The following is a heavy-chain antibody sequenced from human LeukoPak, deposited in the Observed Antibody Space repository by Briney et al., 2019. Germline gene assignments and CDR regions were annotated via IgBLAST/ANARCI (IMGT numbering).Heavy chain of an antibody. Sequence: GGSLRLSCAASGFTFSDYGMHWVRQAPGKGLEWVAFIRNDGSNYYHADSVKGRFTISRDNSKNTLYLQMNSLRAEDTAVYYCAKKGYYDGSGYYMYYFDHWGQGTLVTVSS. D-gene: IGHD3-22*01. V-gene: IGHV3-30*02. J-gene: IGHJ4*02. CDR1: GFTFSDYG. CDR2: IRNDGSNY. CDR3: AKKGYYDGSGYYMYYFDH.